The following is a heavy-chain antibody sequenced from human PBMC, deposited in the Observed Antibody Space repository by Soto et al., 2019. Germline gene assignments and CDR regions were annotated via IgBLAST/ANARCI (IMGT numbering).Heavy chain of an antibody. CDR1: GVTFSSYA. CDR2: IIPIFGTA. D-gene: IGHD2-2*01. V-gene: IGHV1-69*01. Sequence: KVSFEASGVTFSSYAISWVRQSPGQGLEWMGGIIPIFGTANYAQKFQGRVTITADESTSTAYMELSSLRSEDTAVYYCARDRGIVVVPAAIYYGMDVWGQGTTVTVSS. J-gene: IGHJ6*02. CDR3: ARDRGIVVVPAAIYYGMDV.